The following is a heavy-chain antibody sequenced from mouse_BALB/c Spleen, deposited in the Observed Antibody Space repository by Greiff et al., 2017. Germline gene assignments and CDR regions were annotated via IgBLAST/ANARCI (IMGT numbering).Heavy chain of an antibody. D-gene: IGHD2-4*01. CDR3: ASDYEYERDYYAMAY. CDR2: ISDGGSYT. J-gene: IGHJ4*01. V-gene: IGHV5-4*02. Sequence: EVQLVESGGGLVKPGGSLKLSCAASGFTFSDYCMSWVRQTPEKRLEWVATISDGGSYTYYPDSVKGRFTISRDNARNNLYLQMSRLKSEDTAMYYCASDYEYERDYYAMAYWGQGTSVTVSS. CDR1: GFTFSDYC.